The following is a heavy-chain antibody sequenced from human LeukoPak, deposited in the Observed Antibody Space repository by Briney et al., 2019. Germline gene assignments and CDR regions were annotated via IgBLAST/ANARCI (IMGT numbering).Heavy chain of an antibody. J-gene: IGHJ4*02. D-gene: IGHD5-12*01. CDR3: AKDSRGYDKPFDS. CDR1: GFTFGNFA. CDR2: ISGGAYSI. Sequence: PGGSLRLSCAASGFTFGNFAMSWVRQAPGKGLEWVSLISGGAYSIYYADSVKGRFTISRDNSQNTLYLQMNSLRAEDTAIYFCAKDSRGYDKPFDSWGQGTPVTVSS. V-gene: IGHV3-23*01.